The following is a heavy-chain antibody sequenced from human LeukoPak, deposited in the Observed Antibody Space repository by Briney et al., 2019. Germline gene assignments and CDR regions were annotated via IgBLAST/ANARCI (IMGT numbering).Heavy chain of an antibody. D-gene: IGHD6-19*01. CDR3: ARVALGIAVAGGFDY. V-gene: IGHV5-51*01. CDR2: IYPGDSDT. Sequence: GESLKISCKGSGYSFTTYWIGWVRQMPGKGLEWMGIIYPGDSDTTYSPSFQGQVTISADKSISTAYLQWSSLKASDSAMYYCARVALGIAVAGGFDYWGQGTLVTVSS. CDR1: GYSFTTYW. J-gene: IGHJ4*02.